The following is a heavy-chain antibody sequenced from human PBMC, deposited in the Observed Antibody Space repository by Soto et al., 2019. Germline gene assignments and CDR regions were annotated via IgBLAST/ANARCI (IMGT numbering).Heavy chain of an antibody. Sequence: SGTLSLTCAVYGGSFSGYYWSSIGQPAGKRLEWVGEINHSGSTNYNPSLKSRATISVDTSKNQFSLKLSSVTAADTAVYYCARNRLYYYYGMDVWGQGTTVTVSS. V-gene: IGHV4-34*01. J-gene: IGHJ6*02. CDR3: ARNRLYYYYGMDV. CDR2: INHSGST. CDR1: GGSFSGYY.